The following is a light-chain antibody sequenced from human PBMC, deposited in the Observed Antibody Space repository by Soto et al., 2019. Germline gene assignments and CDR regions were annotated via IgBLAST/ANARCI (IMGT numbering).Light chain of an antibody. CDR3: QQYGGSPWT. V-gene: IGKV3-20*01. CDR1: QSVGSNY. CDR2: AAS. J-gene: IGKJ1*01. Sequence: EIVLTQSPGTLSLSPGDRGTLSCRASQSVGSNYIAWYQQKPGQAPRLLIYAASSRAPGIPARFSGSGSGTDFTLTISRLEPEDFAVYYCQQYGGSPWTFGQGTKVEIK.